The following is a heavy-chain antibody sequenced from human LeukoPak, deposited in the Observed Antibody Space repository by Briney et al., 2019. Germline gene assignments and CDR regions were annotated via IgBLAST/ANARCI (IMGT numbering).Heavy chain of an antibody. CDR3: ARRGPGDFWSGLYYFDY. CDR1: GYSFTSYW. D-gene: IGHD3-3*01. V-gene: IGHV5-51*01. Sequence: GESLKVSCKGSGYSFTSYWIGWVRQMPGKGLEWMGIIYPGDSDTRYSPSFQGQVTISADKSISTAYLQWSSLKASDTAMYYCARRGPGDFWSGLYYFDYWGQGTLVAVSS. CDR2: IYPGDSDT. J-gene: IGHJ4*02.